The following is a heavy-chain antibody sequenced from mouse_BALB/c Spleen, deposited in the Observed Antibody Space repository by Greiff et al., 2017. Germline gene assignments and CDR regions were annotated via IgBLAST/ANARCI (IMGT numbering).Heavy chain of an antibody. D-gene: IGHD1-1*01. CDR2: ISSGSSTI. V-gene: IGHV5-17*02. CDR1: GFTFSSFG. Sequence: EVKLVESGGGLVQPGGSRKLSCAASGFTFSSFGMHWVRQAPEKGLEWVAYISSGSSTIYYADTVKGRFTISRDNPKNTLFLQMTSLRSEDTAMYYCARDYYGSSPVDWGQGTTLTVSS. CDR3: ARDYYGSSPVD. J-gene: IGHJ2*01.